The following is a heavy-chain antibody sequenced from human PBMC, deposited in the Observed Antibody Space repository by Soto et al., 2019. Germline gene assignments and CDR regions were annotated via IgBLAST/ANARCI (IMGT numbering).Heavy chain of an antibody. Sequence: GSLRLSCAASGFTFSTYTMIWVRRAPGKGLEWVSAISGSGASPYYADSVQGRFTISRDNPKSTLYLQMNSLRAEDTAVYYCAKSVGYSSDWYLGGNWGQGTLVTVSS. V-gene: IGHV3-23*01. J-gene: IGHJ4*02. CDR3: AKSVGYSSDWYLGGN. D-gene: IGHD6-19*01. CDR1: GFTFSTYT. CDR2: ISGSGASP.